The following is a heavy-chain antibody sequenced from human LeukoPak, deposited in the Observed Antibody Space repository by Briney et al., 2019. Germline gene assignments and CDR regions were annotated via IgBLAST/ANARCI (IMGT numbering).Heavy chain of an antibody. CDR3: ARSSITIFGVVIGSDY. D-gene: IGHD3-3*01. J-gene: IGHJ4*02. V-gene: IGHV1-3*01. CDR2: INAGNGNT. Sequence: ASVKASCKASGYTFTSYAMHWVRQAPGQRLEWMGWINAGNGNTKYSQKFQGRVTITRDTSASTAYMELSSLRSEDTAVYYCARSSITIFGVVIGSDYWGQGTLVTVSS. CDR1: GYTFTSYA.